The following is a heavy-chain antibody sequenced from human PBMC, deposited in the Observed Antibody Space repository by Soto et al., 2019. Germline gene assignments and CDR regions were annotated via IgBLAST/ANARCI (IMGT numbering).Heavy chain of an antibody. CDR1: GGSISSGGYS. Sequence: SETLSLTCAVSGGSISSGGYSWSWIRQPPGKGLEWIGYIYHSGSTYYNPSLKSRVTISVDRSKNQFSLKLSSVTAADTAVYYCAKGAVPGSRVYFDYWGQGALGTVSS. V-gene: IGHV4-30-2*01. CDR3: AKGAVPGSRVYFDY. CDR2: IYHSGST. D-gene: IGHD6-19*01. J-gene: IGHJ4*02.